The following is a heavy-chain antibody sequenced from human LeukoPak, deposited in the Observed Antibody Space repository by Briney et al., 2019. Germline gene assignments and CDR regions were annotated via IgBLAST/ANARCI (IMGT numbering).Heavy chain of an antibody. CDR2: IIPIFGTA. V-gene: IGHV1-69*13. D-gene: IGHD5-12*01. Sequence: SVKVSCKASGGTFSSYAISWVRQAPGQGLEWMGGIIPIFGTANYAQKFQGRVTITADESTSTAYMELSSLRSEDTAAYYCARGFSRGYSGYHDRRIWGQGTMVTVSS. J-gene: IGHJ3*02. CDR1: GGTFSSYA. CDR3: ARGFSRGYSGYHDRRI.